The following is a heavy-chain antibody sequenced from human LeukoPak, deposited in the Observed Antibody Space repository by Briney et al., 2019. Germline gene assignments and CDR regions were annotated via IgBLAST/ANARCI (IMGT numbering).Heavy chain of an antibody. Sequence: GGSLRLSCAASGFTFSNYWMNWVRQAPGKGLEWVANIKEDGTEKNLVDSVKGRFTISRDNTKNLLFLEMNNLRGDDTAIYYCVRESRPGGAMGLYHNLDYWGQGTLVAVSS. D-gene: IGHD1-1*01. CDR1: GFTFSNYW. J-gene: IGHJ4*02. CDR3: VRESRPGGAMGLYHNLDY. V-gene: IGHV3-7*01. CDR2: IKEDGTEK.